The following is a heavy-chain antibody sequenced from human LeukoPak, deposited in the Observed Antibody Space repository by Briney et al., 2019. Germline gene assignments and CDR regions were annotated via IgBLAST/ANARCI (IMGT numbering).Heavy chain of an antibody. CDR1: GGTFSSYA. J-gene: IGHJ4*02. D-gene: IGHD5-18*01. V-gene: IGHV1-69*04. CDR2: IIPILGTA. Sequence: GSSVKVSCTASGGTFSSYAISWVRQAPGQGLEWMGRIIPILGTANYAQKFQGRVTITADKSTSTAYMELSSLRSEDTAVYYCARDDHTAMVYWGQGTLVTVSS. CDR3: ARDDHTAMVY.